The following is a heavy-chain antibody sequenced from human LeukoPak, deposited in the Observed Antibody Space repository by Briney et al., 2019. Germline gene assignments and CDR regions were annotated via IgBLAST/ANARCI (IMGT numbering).Heavy chain of an antibody. V-gene: IGHV4-39*01. J-gene: IGHJ4*02. Sequence: SETLSLTCTVSGGSINSSGYYWGWIRQPPGKGLEWIGSHYYSGSTYYNPSLKSRVTISVDTSKNQFSLKLNSVTAADTAVYYCARHRAGYHVDSWGQGTLVTVSS. CDR3: ARHRAGYHVDS. D-gene: IGHD3-9*01. CDR2: HYYSGST. CDR1: GGSINSSGYY.